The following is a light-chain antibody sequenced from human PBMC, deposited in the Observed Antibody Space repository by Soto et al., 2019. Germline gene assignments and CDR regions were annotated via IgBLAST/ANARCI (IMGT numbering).Light chain of an antibody. CDR1: SGDIGTYDI. Sequence: QSALTQPASVSGSFGQSITISCTGTSGDIGTYDIVSWYQLHPGRAPKLLIYEGGKRPSGVSDRFSGSKSVNTASLTISGLQADAEAFYYCSSYVDRYTWVFGGGTQLTVL. CDR3: SSYVDRYTWV. V-gene: IGLV2-23*01. CDR2: EGG. J-gene: IGLJ3*02.